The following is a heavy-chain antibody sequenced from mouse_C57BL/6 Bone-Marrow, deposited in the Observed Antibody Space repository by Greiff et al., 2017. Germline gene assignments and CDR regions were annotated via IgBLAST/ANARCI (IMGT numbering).Heavy chain of an antibody. V-gene: IGHV1-61*01. CDR1: GYTFTSYW. J-gene: IGHJ1*03. Sequence: VQLQQPGAELVRPGSSVKLSCKASGYTFTSYWMDWVKQRPGQGLEWIGNIYPSDSETHYNQKFKDKATLTVDKSSSTAYMQLRRLTSEDSAVYYCARSGDYDEGYWYFDVWGTGTTVTVSS. CDR3: ARSGDYDEGYWYFDV. D-gene: IGHD2-4*01. CDR2: IYPSDSET.